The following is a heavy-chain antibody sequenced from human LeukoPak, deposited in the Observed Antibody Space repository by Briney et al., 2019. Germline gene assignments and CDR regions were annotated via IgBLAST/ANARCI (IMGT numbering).Heavy chain of an antibody. D-gene: IGHD3-3*01. J-gene: IGHJ6*02. CDR2: ISGSGGST. CDR1: GFTFSSYA. V-gene: IGHV3-23*01. CDR3: ARPEGPYYDFWSGPPSPYYGMDV. Sequence: GGSLRLSCAASGFTFSSYAMSWVRQAPGKGLEWVSAISGSGGSTYYADSVKGRFSISRDNSKNTLYLQMNSLRAEDTAVYYCARPEGPYYDFWSGPPSPYYGMDVWGQGTTVTVSS.